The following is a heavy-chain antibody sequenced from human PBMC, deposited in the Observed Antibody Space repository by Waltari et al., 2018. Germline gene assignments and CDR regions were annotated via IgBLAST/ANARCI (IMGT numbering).Heavy chain of an antibody. CDR1: GFSLSTSGMC. CDR2: IDWDDDK. Sequence: QVTLRESGPALVKPTQTLTLTCTFSGFSLSTSGMCVSWIRQPPGKALEWLALIDWDDDKYYSTSLKTRLTISKDTSKNQVVLTMTNMDPVDTATYYCARVTMTVAANWFDPWGQGTLVTVSS. V-gene: IGHV2-70*01. D-gene: IGHD3-22*01. J-gene: IGHJ5*02. CDR3: ARVTMTVAANWFDP.